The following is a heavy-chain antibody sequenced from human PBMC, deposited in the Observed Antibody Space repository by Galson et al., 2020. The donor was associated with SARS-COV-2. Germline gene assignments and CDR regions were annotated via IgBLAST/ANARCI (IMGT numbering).Heavy chain of an antibody. Sequence: SETLSLTCTVSGGSISSSIYFWGWIRQPPGKGLQWIGTTYDSGSTYYDPSLKSRLTISVDTSKNQFSLKLSSVTAADTAVYYCARHGRGELLLPFDYWGQGILVTVSS. CDR3: ARHGRGELLLPFDY. D-gene: IGHD1-26*01. CDR1: GGSISSSIYF. CDR2: TYDSGST. J-gene: IGHJ4*02. V-gene: IGHV4-39*01.